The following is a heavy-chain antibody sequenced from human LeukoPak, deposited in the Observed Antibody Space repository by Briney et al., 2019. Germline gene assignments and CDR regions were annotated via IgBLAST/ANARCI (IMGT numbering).Heavy chain of an antibody. V-gene: IGHV5-51*01. J-gene: IGHJ4*02. Sequence: GESLKISCQGSGYNFATFWIGWVRQMPGKGLEWMGVIYPGDSDTKYSPSFQGQVTLSADKSISTAYLQWSSLQASDTAMYYCARGRNVVVTAILDYWGQGTLVTVSS. CDR3: ARGRNVVVTAILDY. CDR1: GYNFATFW. D-gene: IGHD2-21*02. CDR2: IYPGDSDT.